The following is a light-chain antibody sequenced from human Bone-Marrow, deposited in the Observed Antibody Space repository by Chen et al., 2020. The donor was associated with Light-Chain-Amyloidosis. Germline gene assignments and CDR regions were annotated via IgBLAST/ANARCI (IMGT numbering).Light chain of an antibody. V-gene: IGKV1-33*01. J-gene: IGKJ2*01. CDR3: QHFDDLLMFT. CDR2: DAS. Sequence: DIQMTQTPSSLSAPVGDRVTITCQASQAISNSLNWYQQKPGKAPKLLIYDASSLETGVPSRFSGTGSGTHFTFTISNLQPEDIATYYCQHFDDLLMFTFGQGTKLDMK. CDR1: QAISNS.